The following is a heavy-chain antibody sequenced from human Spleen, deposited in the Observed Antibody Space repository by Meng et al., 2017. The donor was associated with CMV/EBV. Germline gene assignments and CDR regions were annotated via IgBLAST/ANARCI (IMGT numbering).Heavy chain of an antibody. J-gene: IGHJ4*02. CDR1: GYTFASYG. CDR3: ARDSSYYDFWSGYTTYFDY. CDR2: ISTYNGNT. Sequence: ASVKVSCKASGYTFASYGISWVRQAPGQGLEWMGWISTYNGNTNYAQKLQGRVIMTTDTSTTTAYMELRSLTSDDTAVYYCARDSSYYDFWSGYTTYFDYWGQGTLVTVSS. V-gene: IGHV1-18*01. D-gene: IGHD3-3*01.